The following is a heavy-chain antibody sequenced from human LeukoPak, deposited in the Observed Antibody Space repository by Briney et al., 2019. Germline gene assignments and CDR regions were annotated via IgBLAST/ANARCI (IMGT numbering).Heavy chain of an antibody. V-gene: IGHV7-4-1*02. D-gene: IGHD1-26*01. J-gene: IGHJ4*02. CDR2: INTNTGNP. Sequence: ASVKVSCKASGYTFTSYAMNWVRQAPGQGLEWMGWINTNTGNPMYAQGFTGRFVFSLDTSVSTAYLQISSLKAEDTAVYYCARASTPKVGATIYYFDYWGQGTLVTVSS. CDR3: ARASTPKVGATIYYFDY. CDR1: GYTFTSYA.